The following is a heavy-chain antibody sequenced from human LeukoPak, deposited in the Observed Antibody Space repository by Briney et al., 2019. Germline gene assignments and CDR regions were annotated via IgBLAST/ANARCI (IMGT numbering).Heavy chain of an antibody. J-gene: IGHJ4*02. CDR2: INPSGNT. D-gene: IGHD1-26*01. V-gene: IGHV4-34*01. CDR3: ARRGRDSNWLPTTLDY. CDR1: GEVFNDFY. Sequence: HSEPLSLTCAVYGEVFNDFYWSWIRQPPGKGLEWIGEINPSGNTNFNPSLKSRVALSVDTSRSQFFLRLASVNDEDTAVYYCARRGRDSNWLPTTLDYWGQGALVSVSS.